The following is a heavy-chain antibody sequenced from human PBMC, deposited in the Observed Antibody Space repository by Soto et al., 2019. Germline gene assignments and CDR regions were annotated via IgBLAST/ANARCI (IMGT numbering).Heavy chain of an antibody. CDR1: GYTFTSYT. D-gene: IGHD3-22*01. CDR2: INAGNGNT. CDR3: ARTLYYYDSSGYLMCGMDV. Sequence: QVQLVQSGAEVKKPGASVTVSCKSSGYTFTSYTMHWVRQAPGQRLEWMGWINAGNGNTKYSQKFQGRVTITRDTSASTAYMELSSLRSEDTAVYYCARTLYYYDSSGYLMCGMDVWGQGTTVTVSS. J-gene: IGHJ6*02. V-gene: IGHV1-3*01.